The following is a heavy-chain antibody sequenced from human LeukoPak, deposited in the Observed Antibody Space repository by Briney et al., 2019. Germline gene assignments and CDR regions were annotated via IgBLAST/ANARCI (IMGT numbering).Heavy chain of an antibody. J-gene: IGHJ4*02. CDR1: GFTFSDYY. CDR2: ISGSGSAI. D-gene: IGHD5-12*01. V-gene: IGHV3-11*04. CDR3: AVAPTIDYGDS. Sequence: PGGSLRLSCAASGFTFSDYYMSWIRQAPGKGLDWVSYISGSGSAIYYADSVKGRFTISRDNAKNSLYLQMNSLRAEDTAVYYCAVAPTIDYGDSWGQGILVTVSS.